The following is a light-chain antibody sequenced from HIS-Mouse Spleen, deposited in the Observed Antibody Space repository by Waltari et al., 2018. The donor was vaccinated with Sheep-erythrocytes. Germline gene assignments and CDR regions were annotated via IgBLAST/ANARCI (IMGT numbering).Light chain of an antibody. CDR3: CSYAGSYNHV. Sequence: QSALTQPRSVSGSPGQSVTISCTGTSSDVGGYNYVSWYQQHPGKAPKLMIYDVIKRPSGGPDRFSGSKSGNTASLTISGLQAEDDADYYCCSYAGSYNHVFATGTKVTVL. J-gene: IGLJ1*01. CDR1: SSDVGGYNY. V-gene: IGLV2-11*01. CDR2: DVI.